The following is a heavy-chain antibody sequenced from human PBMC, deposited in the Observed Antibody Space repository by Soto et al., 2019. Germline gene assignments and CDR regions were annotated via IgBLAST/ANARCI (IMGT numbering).Heavy chain of an antibody. Sequence: EVHLLESGGGLVQPGGSLRLSCAASGFTFGNYAMNWVRQTPGQGPEWVSSISGSGSNTYYADSVKGRFTVSRDNSKNTLYLQMNSLRVEDTAVYYCAKDLRRSSDFWGQGTLVTVSS. CDR1: GFTFGNYA. J-gene: IGHJ4*02. D-gene: IGHD3-10*01. V-gene: IGHV3-23*01. CDR3: AKDLRRSSDF. CDR2: ISGSGSNT.